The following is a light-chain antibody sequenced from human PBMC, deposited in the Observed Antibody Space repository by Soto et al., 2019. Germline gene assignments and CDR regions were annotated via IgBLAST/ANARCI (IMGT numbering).Light chain of an antibody. Sequence: DIQMTQSPSSLSASVGDRVTITCRASQSISSYLNWYQQKPGKAPKLLIYAASSLQSGVPSRFSGSGSGTDFTLTISSLQPEDFAVYYCQQYNNWLTWTFGQGTKVDIK. CDR1: QSISSY. V-gene: IGKV1-39*01. CDR2: AAS. J-gene: IGKJ1*01. CDR3: QQYNNWLTWT.